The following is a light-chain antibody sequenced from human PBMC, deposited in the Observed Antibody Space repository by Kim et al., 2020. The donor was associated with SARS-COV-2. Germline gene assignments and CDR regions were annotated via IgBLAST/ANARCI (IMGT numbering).Light chain of an antibody. J-gene: IGKJ1*01. CDR1: QGISSF. V-gene: IGKV1-39*01. Sequence: ASVGDRITITCRARQGISSFLNWYQQKPGKAPKLLIYAASSLQIGVPSRFSGSGSGTDFTLTISSLQPEDFATYYCQQSYSTPRTFGQGTKVDIK. CDR3: QQSYSTPRT. CDR2: AAS.